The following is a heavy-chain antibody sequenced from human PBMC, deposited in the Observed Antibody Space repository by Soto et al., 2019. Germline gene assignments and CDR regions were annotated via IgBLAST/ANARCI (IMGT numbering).Heavy chain of an antibody. CDR1: GFTFSSYG. CDR3: ARDRNYGDYYYYGMDV. CDR2: IWYDGSNK. Sequence: QVQLVESGGGVVQPGRSLRLSCAASGFTFSSYGMHWVRQAPGKGLEWVAVIWYDGSNKYYADSVKGRFTISRDNSKHTLYLQMNSLRAEDTAVYYCARDRNYGDYYYYGMDVWGQGTTVTVSS. J-gene: IGHJ6*02. D-gene: IGHD4-17*01. V-gene: IGHV3-33*01.